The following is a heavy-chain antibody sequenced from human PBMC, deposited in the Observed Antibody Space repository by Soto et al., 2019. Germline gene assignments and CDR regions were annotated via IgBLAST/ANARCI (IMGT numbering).Heavy chain of an antibody. CDR2: IYYSGST. CDR1: GGSISSGDYY. Sequence: SETLSLTCTVSGGSISSGDYYWSWIRQPPGKGLEWIGYIYYSGSTYYNPSLKSRVTISVDTSKNQFSLKLSSVTAADTAVYYCASARYYDSSGLNDSWGQGTLVTVSS. V-gene: IGHV4-30-4*01. J-gene: IGHJ4*02. D-gene: IGHD3-22*01. CDR3: ASARYYDSSGLNDS.